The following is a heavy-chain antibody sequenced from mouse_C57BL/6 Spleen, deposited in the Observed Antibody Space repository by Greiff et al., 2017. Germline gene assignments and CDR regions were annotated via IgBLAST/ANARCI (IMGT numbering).Heavy chain of an antibody. V-gene: IGHV14-3*01. J-gene: IGHJ2*01. D-gene: IGHD2-5*01. CDR3: AREEESNYVEDYFDY. CDR1: GFNNKNTY. CDR2: IDPANGNT. Sequence: EVQLQESVAELVRPGASVKLSCTASGFNNKNTYMHWVKQRPEQGLEWIGRIDPANGNTKYAPKFQGKATITADTSSNTAYLQLSSLTSEDTAIYYCAREEESNYVEDYFDYWGQGTTLTVSS.